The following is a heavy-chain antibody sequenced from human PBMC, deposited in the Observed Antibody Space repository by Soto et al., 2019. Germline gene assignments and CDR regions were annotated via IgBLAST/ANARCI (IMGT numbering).Heavy chain of an antibody. CDR3: ARERGIVGATNHFDY. CDR1: GGSVSSGSYY. CDR2: IYYSGST. V-gene: IGHV4-61*01. D-gene: IGHD1-26*01. Sequence: TSETLSLTCTVSGGSVSSGSYYWSWIRQPPGKGLEWIGYIYYSGSTNYNPSLKSRVTISVDTSKNQFSLKLSSVTAADTAVYYCARERGIVGATNHFDYWGQGTLVTVSS. J-gene: IGHJ4*02.